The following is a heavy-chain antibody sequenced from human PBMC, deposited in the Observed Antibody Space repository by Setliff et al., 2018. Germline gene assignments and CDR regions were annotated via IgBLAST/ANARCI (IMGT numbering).Heavy chain of an antibody. CDR1: GFTFSNSW. V-gene: IGHV3-7*01. J-gene: IGHJ4*02. Sequence: GGSLRLSCAASGFTFSNSWMNWVRRAPGKGLEWVAIIKQDGSEKYYVDSVKGRFTISRDNAKNSLYLQMNSLRAEDTAVYYCARDRGSSSLVRGLMRDYWGQGTQVTVSS. CDR3: ARDRGSSSLVRGLMRDY. CDR2: IKQDGSEK. D-gene: IGHD3-10*01.